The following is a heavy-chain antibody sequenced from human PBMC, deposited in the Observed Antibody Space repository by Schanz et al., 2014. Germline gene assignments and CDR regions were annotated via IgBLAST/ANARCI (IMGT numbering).Heavy chain of an antibody. Sequence: EVQLVESGGGLVQPGRSLRLSCVASGFRFDDYAMHWVRQAPGKGLEWVSGMSWNAGSLGYGDSVKGRFTISRDNAKNSLYLQMNSRTAEDTAVYYCAGGVRIDYWGQGTLVTVSS. CDR3: AGGVRIDY. CDR1: GFRFDDYA. J-gene: IGHJ4*02. V-gene: IGHV3-9*01. CDR2: MSWNAGSL. D-gene: IGHD2-8*02.